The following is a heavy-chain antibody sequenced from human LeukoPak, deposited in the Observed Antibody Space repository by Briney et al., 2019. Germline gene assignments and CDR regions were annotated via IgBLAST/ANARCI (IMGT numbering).Heavy chain of an antibody. D-gene: IGHD1-7*01. CDR2: IYYNGNT. CDR1: GGSISSGDYY. J-gene: IGHJ5*02. CDR3: ARGKLSGTRGTTYWFDP. V-gene: IGHV4-31*03. Sequence: SETLSLTCTVSGGSISSGDYYWTWIRQHPGKGLEWLGYIYYNGNTNYKPSLKSRLTISPDTSKNHFSLKLSSVTAADTAVYYCARGKLSGTRGTTYWFDPWGQGTLVTVSS.